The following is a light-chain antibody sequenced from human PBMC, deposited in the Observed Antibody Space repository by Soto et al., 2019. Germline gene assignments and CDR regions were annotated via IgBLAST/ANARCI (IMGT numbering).Light chain of an antibody. CDR1: QSVTSN. CDR2: GAS. J-gene: IGKJ5*01. CDR3: QHYFNWPYT. V-gene: IGKV3-15*01. Sequence: EIVITHSPATLSVSPGERATLSCRASQSVTSNLAWYQQKPGRAPRLLIYGASTRATGIPARFSGSGSGTEFTLTISNLQSEDFALYYCQHYFNWPYTFGQGTRLEIK.